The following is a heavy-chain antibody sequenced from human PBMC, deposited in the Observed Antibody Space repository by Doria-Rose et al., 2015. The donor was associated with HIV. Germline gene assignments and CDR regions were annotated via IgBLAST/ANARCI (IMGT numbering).Heavy chain of an antibody. Sequence: EHLLEPGPGLGKPSGTLSLTGAVSGASISSSNWWSWDRHPPGRGLDRIGEIYPTGSTNYNPSHKRRVTISADKPWTKVSLKLSSVTAADTAIYYCARVWCGGDCYPDAFDIWGQGTVVTGS. J-gene: IGHJ3*02. CDR1: GASISSSNW. CDR2: IYPTGST. V-gene: IGHV4-4*02. D-gene: IGHD2-21*01. CDR3: ARVWCGGDCYPDAFDI.